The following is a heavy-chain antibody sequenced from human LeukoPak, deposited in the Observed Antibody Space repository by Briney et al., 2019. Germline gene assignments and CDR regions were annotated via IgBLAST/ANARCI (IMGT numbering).Heavy chain of an antibody. CDR1: GGSISSYY. V-gene: IGHV4-59*01. CDR2: IYYSGST. D-gene: IGHD6-13*01. J-gene: IGHJ4*02. CDR3: ARGLMMAVAGRGEFHY. Sequence: SETLSLTCTVSGGSISSYYWSWIRQPPGKGLEWIGYIYYSGSTNYNPSLKSRVTISVDTSKNQFSLKLSSVTAADTAVYYCARGLMMAVAGRGEFHYWGQGTLVTDSS.